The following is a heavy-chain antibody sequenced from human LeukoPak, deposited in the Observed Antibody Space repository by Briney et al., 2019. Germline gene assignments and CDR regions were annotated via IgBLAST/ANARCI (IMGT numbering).Heavy chain of an antibody. CDR3: ARAVEVTASDY. J-gene: IGHJ4*02. V-gene: IGHV3-74*01. CDR2: INGDESFT. Sequence: WGSLRLSCAASGFTCSSLWIHWVRQAPGKGLVWVSRINGDESFTSYEDSVRGRFTISRDNGKNTVYLQMNSLKATDRAVYYCARAVEVTASDYWGQGTLVTVSS. CDR1: GFTCSSLW. D-gene: IGHD2-21*02.